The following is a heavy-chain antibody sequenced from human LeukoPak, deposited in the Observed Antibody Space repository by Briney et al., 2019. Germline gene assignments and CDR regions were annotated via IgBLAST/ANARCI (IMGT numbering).Heavy chain of an antibody. D-gene: IGHD2-15*01. CDR3: ARESTRWSAFDY. Sequence: ASVKVSCKASGYTFTSYGVSWVRQAPGQGLEWMGWISAYNGNTNYAQKLQGRVTMTTDTSTSTAYMELRSLRSDDTAVYYCARESTRWSAFDYWGQGTLVTVSS. J-gene: IGHJ4*02. CDR2: ISAYNGNT. V-gene: IGHV1-18*01. CDR1: GYTFTSYG.